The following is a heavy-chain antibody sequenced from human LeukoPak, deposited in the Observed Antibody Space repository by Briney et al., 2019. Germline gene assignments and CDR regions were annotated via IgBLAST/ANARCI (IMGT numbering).Heavy chain of an antibody. CDR1: GFTFSSYA. V-gene: IGHV3-9*01. D-gene: IGHD5-18*01. J-gene: IGHJ4*02. Sequence: GGSLRLSCAASGFTFSSYAMSWVRQAPGKGLEWVSGISWNNGSVDYADSVKGRFTISRDNAKNSLYLQMNSLRAEDTALYYCVKVSGYTYGYFDYWGQGTLVTVSS. CDR3: VKVSGYTYGYFDY. CDR2: ISWNNGSV.